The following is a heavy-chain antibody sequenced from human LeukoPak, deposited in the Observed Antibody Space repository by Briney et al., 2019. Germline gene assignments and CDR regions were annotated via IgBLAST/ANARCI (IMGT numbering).Heavy chain of an antibody. CDR3: ASHRRSHGSEY. D-gene: IGHD3-10*01. J-gene: IGHJ4*02. V-gene: IGHV4-59*01. CDR1: GGSFEHYF. CDR2: VYYSGST. Sequence: MTSETLSLTCTVSGGSFEHYFWSWIRQPPGKGLEWIGYVYYSGSTDYSPSLKSRLTISADTSKNQFSLRLSSVTAADTAVYYCASHRRSHGSEYWGQGTLVTVS.